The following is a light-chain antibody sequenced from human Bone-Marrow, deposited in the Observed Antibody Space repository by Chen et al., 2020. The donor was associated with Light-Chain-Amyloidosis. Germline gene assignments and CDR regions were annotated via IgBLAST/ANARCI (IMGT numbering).Light chain of an antibody. CDR3: AAWDGSLDGWV. V-gene: IGLV1-44*01. CDR2: TDN. CDR1: SSNIGTKK. J-gene: IGLJ3*02. Sequence: QSVLTQPPSASGTPGQRVTISCSGSSSNIGTKKVNWYQQLPGTAPKLLIYTDNQRPSGVPDRFSGSKSGTSASLAISGLQSEDEADYYCAAWDGSLDGWVFGGGTKLTVL.